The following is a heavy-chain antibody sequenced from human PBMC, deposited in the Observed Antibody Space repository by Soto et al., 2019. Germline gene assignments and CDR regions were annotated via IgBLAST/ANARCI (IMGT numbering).Heavy chain of an antibody. V-gene: IGHV4-39*01. CDR2: IFYDGYT. J-gene: IGHJ4*02. Sequence: SETLSLTCTVSGDSISGSPYFWGWIRQPPGKRLEWIGSIFYDGYTLYTPSLKSRVTISVDTSKNQFSLKLTSVAAADTAIYYCARLQAAVPHYWGQGILVTVSS. D-gene: IGHD6-13*01. CDR3: ARLQAAVPHY. CDR1: GDSISGSPYF.